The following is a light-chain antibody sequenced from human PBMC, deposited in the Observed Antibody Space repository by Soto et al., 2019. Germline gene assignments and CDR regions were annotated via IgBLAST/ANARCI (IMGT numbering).Light chain of an antibody. CDR3: QQYKNWPL. Sequence: MMTTQPPATSSVSPGERLTLSCRTSHSVNSHVAWYQQKPGQAPRLLLYGASTRATGIPVRFSGSGFGTEFTLTISSPQSEDFAVYYCQQYKNWPLFGQGTRLEI. CDR2: GAS. J-gene: IGKJ5*01. V-gene: IGKV3-15*01. CDR1: HSVNSH.